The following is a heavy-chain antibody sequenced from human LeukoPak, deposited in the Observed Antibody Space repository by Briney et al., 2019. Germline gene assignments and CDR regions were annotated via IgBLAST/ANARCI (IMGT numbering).Heavy chain of an antibody. CDR3: ARVDSQQWLAIDY. CDR1: GGSISSSSYY. J-gene: IGHJ4*02. CDR2: IYYSGST. V-gene: IGHV4-39*07. Sequence: SETLSLTCTVSGGSISSSSYYWGWIRQPPGKGLEWIGSIYYSGSTNYNPSLKSRVTISVDTSKNQFSLKLSSVTAADTAVYYCARVDSQQWLAIDYWGQGTLVTVSS. D-gene: IGHD6-19*01.